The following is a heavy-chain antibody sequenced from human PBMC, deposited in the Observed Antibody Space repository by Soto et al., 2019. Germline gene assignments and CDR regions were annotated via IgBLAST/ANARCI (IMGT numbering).Heavy chain of an antibody. CDR2: ISSGGTTI. V-gene: IGHV3-48*03. CDR1: GFTFSSYE. J-gene: IGHJ4*02. CDR3: ASRHDY. Sequence: EVHLVESGGGLVQPGGSLRLSCAASGFTFSSYEMNWVRQAPGKGLEWVSFISSGGTTIYYSDSVKGRFTISRDKAKNALYLQMNRLRAEDTAVYYFASRHDYWGQGTLVTVSS.